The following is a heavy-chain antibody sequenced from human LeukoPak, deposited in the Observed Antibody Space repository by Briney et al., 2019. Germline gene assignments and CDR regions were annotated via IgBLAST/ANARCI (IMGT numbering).Heavy chain of an antibody. V-gene: IGHV3-30-3*01. CDR1: GFTFSGYA. CDR2: ISYDGSNK. CDR3: ARALPRPPYYDSSGDDAFDI. J-gene: IGHJ3*02. D-gene: IGHD3-22*01. Sequence: GGSLRLSCAASGFTFSGYAMHWVRQAPGKGLEWVAVISYDGSNKYYADSVKGRFTISRDNSKNTLYLQMNSLRAEDTAVYYCARALPRPPYYDSSGDDAFDIWGQGTMVTVSS.